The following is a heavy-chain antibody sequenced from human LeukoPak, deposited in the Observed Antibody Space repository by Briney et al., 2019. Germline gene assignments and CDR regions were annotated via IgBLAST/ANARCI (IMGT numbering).Heavy chain of an antibody. CDR2: ISGSGGST. CDR1: GFTFSSYA. D-gene: IGHD7-27*01. J-gene: IGHJ2*01. CDR3: ARQSRLTESTYWYFDL. V-gene: IGHV3-23*01. Sequence: PGGSLRLSCAASGFTFSSYAMSWVRQAPGKGLEWVSAISGSGGSTYYADSVKGRFTISRDNSKNTLYLQMNSLRAEDTAVYYCARQSRLTESTYWYFDLWGRGTLVTVSS.